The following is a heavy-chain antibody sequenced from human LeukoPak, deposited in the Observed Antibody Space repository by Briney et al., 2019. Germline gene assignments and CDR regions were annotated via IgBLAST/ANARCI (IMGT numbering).Heavy chain of an antibody. CDR1: GYTFTGYY. Sequence: ASVKVSCKASGYTFTGYYMHWVRQAPGQGLEWMGWINPNSGGTNYAQKFQGRVTMTRDTSISTAYMELSRLRSDDTAVYYCAREDTSGDILTFYFPPNWFDPWSQGTLVTVSS. D-gene: IGHD3-9*01. V-gene: IGHV1-2*02. J-gene: IGHJ5*02. CDR3: AREDTSGDILTFYFPPNWFDP. CDR2: INPNSGGT.